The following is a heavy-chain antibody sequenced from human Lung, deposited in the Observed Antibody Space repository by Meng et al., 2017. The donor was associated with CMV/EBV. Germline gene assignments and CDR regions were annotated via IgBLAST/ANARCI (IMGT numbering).Heavy chain of an antibody. Sequence: TFSAYGRHWVRQAPGKGLEWVALISYDGSSKYYADSVKGRFTLSRDNSKNTLYLQMNSLRAEDTAVFYCAKDQGDYYGSGSFSAFDYWGQGALVTVSS. V-gene: IGHV3-30*18. J-gene: IGHJ4*02. CDR1: TFSAYG. CDR2: ISYDGSSK. D-gene: IGHD3-10*01. CDR3: AKDQGDYYGSGSFSAFDY.